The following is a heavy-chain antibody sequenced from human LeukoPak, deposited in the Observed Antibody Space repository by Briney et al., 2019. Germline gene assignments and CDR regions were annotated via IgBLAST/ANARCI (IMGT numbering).Heavy chain of an antibody. CDR1: GFTFSSYA. J-gene: IGHJ4*02. CDR2: ISGSGHNT. CDR3: AKDQVGVHYN. Sequence: GGSLRLSCAASGFTFSSYAMSWVRQAPGKGLEWVSAISGSGHNTYYADSVKGRFTISRDNSQNTSYLQMNSPRAEDTAVYYCAKDQVGVHYNWGQGTLVTVSS. V-gene: IGHV3-23*01. D-gene: IGHD1-26*01.